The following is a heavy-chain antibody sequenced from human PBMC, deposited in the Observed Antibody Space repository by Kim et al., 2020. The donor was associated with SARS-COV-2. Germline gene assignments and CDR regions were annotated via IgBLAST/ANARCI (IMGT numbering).Heavy chain of an antibody. CDR3: GRVRWWYAFAAAPVGEVTGMDV. Sequence: ASVKVSCKASGYDFASHTIQWVRQAPGQGLEWMGWINTNSGSPSYAQGFTGRFVFSLDTSVSTAYLQISDLKAEDTAVYYCGRVRWWYAFAAAPVGEVTGMDVWGQGTTVTVSS. CDR1: GYDFASHT. J-gene: IGHJ6*02. V-gene: IGHV7-4-1*02. CDR2: INTNSGSP. D-gene: IGHD2-15*01.